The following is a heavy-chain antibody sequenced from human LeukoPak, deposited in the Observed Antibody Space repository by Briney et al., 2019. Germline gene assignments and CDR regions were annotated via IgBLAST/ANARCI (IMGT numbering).Heavy chain of an antibody. V-gene: IGHV3-20*04. D-gene: IGHD6-13*01. CDR3: ARDLTGYSSSWLPFDY. CDR1: GFTFDDYG. J-gene: IGHJ4*02. Sequence: GGSLRLSCAASGFTFDDYGMSWVRQAPGKGLEWVSGIIRNGGSTGYADSVKGRFTISRDNAKNSLYLQMNSLRAEDTALYYCARDLTGYSSSWLPFDYWGQGTLVTVSS. CDR2: IIRNGGST.